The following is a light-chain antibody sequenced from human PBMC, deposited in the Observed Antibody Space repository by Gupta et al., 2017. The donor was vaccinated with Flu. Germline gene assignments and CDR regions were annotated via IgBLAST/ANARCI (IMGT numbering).Light chain of an antibody. V-gene: IGKV3D-15*03. CDR3: QRECRWPWT. CDR2: GAS. J-gene: IGKJ1*01. CDR1: QSTSKH. Sequence: EIVMTQSPATLSVSPGERATLAFRASQSTSKHLDRYHQKPGQALRLLIYGASVRAIDFPARFSGSGYVIEFTLTISMLQSEDFAVYYSQRECRWPWTFGEGTKVEIK.